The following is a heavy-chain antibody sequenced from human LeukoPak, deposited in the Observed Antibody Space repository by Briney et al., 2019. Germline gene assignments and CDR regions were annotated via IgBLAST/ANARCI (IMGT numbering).Heavy chain of an antibody. CDR2: IYTRGST. CDR3: ARAPRPYKELAGYNWFDP. CDR1: GGSISSYY. J-gene: IGHJ5*02. V-gene: IGHV4-4*07. D-gene: IGHD6-19*01. Sequence: SETLSLTCTVSGGSISSYYWSWIRQPAGKVREWIGRIYTRGSTNYNPSLKSRVTMSVDTSNNHFSLNLGSVKAADTAVYYCARAPRPYKELAGYNWFDPWGQGTLVTVSS.